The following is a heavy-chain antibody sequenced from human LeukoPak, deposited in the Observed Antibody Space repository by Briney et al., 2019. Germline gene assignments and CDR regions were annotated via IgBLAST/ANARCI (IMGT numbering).Heavy chain of an antibody. V-gene: IGHV3-21*01. CDR3: ARDPGGSGN. J-gene: IGHJ4*02. D-gene: IGHD3-10*01. Sequence: GGSLRLSCAASGFTFSSYTMNWVRQAPGKGLEWVSSISSSSSYIYYADSVKGRSTISRDNTENSLYLQLSSLRAEDTAVYYCARDPGGSGNWGQGSLVTVSS. CDR2: ISSSSSYI. CDR1: GFTFSSYT.